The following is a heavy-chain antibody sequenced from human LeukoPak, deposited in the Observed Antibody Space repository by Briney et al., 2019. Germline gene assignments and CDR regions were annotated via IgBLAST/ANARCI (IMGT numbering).Heavy chain of an antibody. CDR2: ISYDGSNK. J-gene: IGHJ4*02. CDR3: AKPREGSSSWYAAG. Sequence: PGRSLRLSCAASGFTFSSYGMHWVRQAPGKGLEWVAVISYDGSNKYYADSVKSRFTISRDSSKNTLYLQMNSLRPEDTAVYYCAKPREGSSSWYAAGWGQGTLVTVSS. V-gene: IGHV3-30*18. D-gene: IGHD6-13*01. CDR1: GFTFSSYG.